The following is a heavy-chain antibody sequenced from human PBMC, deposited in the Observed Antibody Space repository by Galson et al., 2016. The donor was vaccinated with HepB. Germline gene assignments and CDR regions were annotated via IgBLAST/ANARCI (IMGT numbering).Heavy chain of an antibody. Sequence: SLRLSCAASGFSFSYYGIHWVRQAPGKGLKWVAVISSDGRDKYYADSVTGRFSVSRDNSMNTVFLQLNSLRPGDTGVYYCAKDNPWMRDVAVPDSAEAFDIWGQGTMVSVSS. V-gene: IGHV3-30*18. D-gene: IGHD6-19*01. CDR2: ISSDGRDK. J-gene: IGHJ3*02. CDR3: AKDNPWMRDVAVPDSAEAFDI. CDR1: GFSFSYYG.